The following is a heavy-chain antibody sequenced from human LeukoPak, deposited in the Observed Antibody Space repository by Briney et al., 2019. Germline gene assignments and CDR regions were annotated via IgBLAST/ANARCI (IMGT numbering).Heavy chain of an antibody. CDR1: GFTLSSYW. CDR3: ARFRTWGDKAFDY. Sequence: GGSLRLSCAASGFTLSSYWMHWVRQVPGKGLVWVSHINTDGTVTHYADSVKGRFTISRDSAKNSLYLQMNSLRAEDTAVYYCARFRTWGDKAFDYWGQGTLVTVSS. V-gene: IGHV3-74*01. D-gene: IGHD2-21*02. J-gene: IGHJ4*02. CDR2: INTDGTVT.